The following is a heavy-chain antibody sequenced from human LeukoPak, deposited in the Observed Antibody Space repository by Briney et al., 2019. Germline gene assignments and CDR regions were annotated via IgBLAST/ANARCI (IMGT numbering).Heavy chain of an antibody. J-gene: IGHJ4*02. D-gene: IGHD3-22*01. CDR2: IRSKANSYAT. Sequence: QPGGSLRLXCAASGFTFSGSAMHWVRQASGKGLEWVGRIRSKANSYATAYAASVKGRFTISRDDSKNTAYLQMNSLKTEDTAVYYCTRHGGYDSSGYYYWGQGTLVTVSS. V-gene: IGHV3-73*01. CDR3: TRHGGYDSSGYYY. CDR1: GFTFSGSA.